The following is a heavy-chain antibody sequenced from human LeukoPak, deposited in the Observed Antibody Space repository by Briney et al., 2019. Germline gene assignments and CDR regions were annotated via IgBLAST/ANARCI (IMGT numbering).Heavy chain of an antibody. J-gene: IGHJ6*03. D-gene: IGHD3-10*01. CDR3: ARGPSITMVRGGQWYYYMDV. CDR1: GYTFTGYY. Sequence: ASVKVSCKASGYTFTGYYMHWVRQAPGQGLEWMGWINPNSGGTNYAQKFQGRVTMTRDTSISTAYMDLSSLRSEDTAVYYCARGPSITMVRGGQWYYYMDVWGKGTTVTISS. V-gene: IGHV1-2*02. CDR2: INPNSGGT.